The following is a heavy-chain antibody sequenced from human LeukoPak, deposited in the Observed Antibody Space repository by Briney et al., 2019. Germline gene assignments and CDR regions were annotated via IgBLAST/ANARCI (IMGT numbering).Heavy chain of an antibody. V-gene: IGHV1-18*01. CDR2: ISAYNGNT. Sequence: ASVTVSCKASGYTFTSYGISCVRQAPGQGLEWMGWISAYNGNTNYAQKLQGRVTMTTDTSTSTHYMKLSSLRSKDRAVYYCTRHDFCYKARSGAAFDIWGRAPMVPVS. D-gene: IGHD3-3*01. CDR1: GYTFTSYG. CDR3: TRHDFCYKARSGAAFDI. J-gene: IGHJ3*02.